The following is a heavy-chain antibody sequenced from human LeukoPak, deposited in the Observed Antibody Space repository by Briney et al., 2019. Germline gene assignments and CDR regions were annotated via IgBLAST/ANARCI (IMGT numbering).Heavy chain of an antibody. V-gene: IGHV3-30*02. CDR3: ARAHNWKYGSFDF. CDR2: IRYDGSNI. D-gene: IGHD1-7*01. J-gene: IGHJ4*02. CDR1: GFTFSSYG. Sequence: GGSLRLSCVASGFTFSSYGMHWVRQAPGKGLEWVAFIRYDGSNIYYADSVKGRFTISRDNAKNSLYLQMNSLRAEDTAVYYCARAHNWKYGSFDFWGQGTLVTVSS.